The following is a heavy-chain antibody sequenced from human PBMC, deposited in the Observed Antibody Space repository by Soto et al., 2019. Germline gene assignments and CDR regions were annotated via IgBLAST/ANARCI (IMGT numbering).Heavy chain of an antibody. CDR2: ISGSGGST. J-gene: IGHJ4*02. CDR3: AKAPAEIRLRFDY. Sequence: GGSLRLSCAASGFTFSSYAMIWVRQAPGKGLEWVSAISGSGGSTYYADSVKGRFTISRDNSKNTLYLQMNSLRAEDTAVYYCAKAPAEIRLRFDYWGQGTLVTVSS. D-gene: IGHD5-18*01. V-gene: IGHV3-23*01. CDR1: GFTFSSYA.